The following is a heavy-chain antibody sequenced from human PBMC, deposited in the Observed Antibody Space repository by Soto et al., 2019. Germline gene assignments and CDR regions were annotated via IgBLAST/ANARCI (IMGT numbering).Heavy chain of an antibody. CDR1: GYTFTGYY. Sequence: ASVKVSCKASGYTFTGYYMHWVRQAPGQGLEWMGWINPNSGGTDYAQKFQGWVTMTRNTSISTAYMELSRLRSEDTAVYYCARGATYCSGGSCYYYMDVWGKGTTVTVSS. CDR2: INPNSGGT. V-gene: IGHV1-2*04. CDR3: ARGATYCSGGSCYYYMDV. D-gene: IGHD2-15*01. J-gene: IGHJ6*03.